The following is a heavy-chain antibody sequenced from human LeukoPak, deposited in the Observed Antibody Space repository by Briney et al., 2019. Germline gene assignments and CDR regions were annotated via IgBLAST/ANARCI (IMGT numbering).Heavy chain of an antibody. CDR1: GYTFTGYY. Sequence: ASVKVSCKASGYTFTGYYMHWVRQAPGQVLEWMGWINPNSGGTNYAQKFQGGVTMTRDTSISTAYMELSRLRSDDTAVYYCARDSVFHSSWFNYWGQGTLVTVSS. J-gene: IGHJ4*02. CDR3: ARDSVFHSSWFNY. D-gene: IGHD6-13*01. V-gene: IGHV1-2*02. CDR2: INPNSGGT.